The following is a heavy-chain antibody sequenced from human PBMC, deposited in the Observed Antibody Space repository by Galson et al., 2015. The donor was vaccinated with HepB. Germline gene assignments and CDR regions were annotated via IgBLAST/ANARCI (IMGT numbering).Heavy chain of an antibody. CDR2: INPNSGGT. J-gene: IGHJ4*02. CDR1: GYTFTGYY. D-gene: IGHD6-13*01. V-gene: IGHV1-2*04. CDR3: ARQVGSSWPIDY. Sequence: SCKASGYTFTGYYMHWVRQAPGQGLEWMGWINPNSGGTNYAQKFQGWVTMTRDTSISTAYMELSRLRSDDTAVYYCARQVGSSWPIDYWGQGTLVTVSS.